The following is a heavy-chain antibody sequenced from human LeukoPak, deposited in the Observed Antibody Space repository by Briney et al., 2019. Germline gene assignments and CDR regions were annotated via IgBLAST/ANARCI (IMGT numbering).Heavy chain of an antibody. V-gene: IGHV4-59*01. Sequence: PSETLSLTCTVSGGSISSYYWSWIRQPPGKGLGWIGYIYYSGSTNYNPSLKSRVTISVDTSKNQFSLKLSSVTAADTAVYYCARSSGYYFPNDYWGQGTLVTVSS. D-gene: IGHD3-22*01. CDR2: IYYSGST. CDR3: ARSSGYYFPNDY. J-gene: IGHJ4*02. CDR1: GGSISSYY.